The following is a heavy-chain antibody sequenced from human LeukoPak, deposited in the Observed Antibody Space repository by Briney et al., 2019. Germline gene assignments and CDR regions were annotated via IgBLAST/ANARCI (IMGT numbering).Heavy chain of an antibody. J-gene: IGHJ4*02. V-gene: IGHV4-61*02. D-gene: IGHD2-15*01. CDR1: GGSISSGSYY. CDR2: IYTSGST. CDR3: ARAVVVAAYLTPPFDY. Sequence: SQPLSLTCTVSGGSISSGSYYWRWIRQPAGKGLEWIGRIYTSGSTNYNPSLKSRVTISVDTSKNQFSLKLSSVTAADTAVYYCARAVVVAAYLTPPFDYWGQGTLVTVSS.